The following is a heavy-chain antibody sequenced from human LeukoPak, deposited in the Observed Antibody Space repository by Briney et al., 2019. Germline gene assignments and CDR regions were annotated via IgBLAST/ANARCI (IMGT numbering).Heavy chain of an antibody. CDR1: GYTFTGYY. Sequence: ASVKVSCKASGYTFTGYYMHWVRQAAGHGLEWMGWVNPNSGGTNYAQKYQGRVTMTRDTSISTAYMELSRQRSDDTAVYYCARGPYYGDYIGYWGQGTLVTVSS. CDR3: ARGPYYGDYIGY. D-gene: IGHD4-17*01. J-gene: IGHJ4*02. V-gene: IGHV1-2*02. CDR2: VNPNSGGT.